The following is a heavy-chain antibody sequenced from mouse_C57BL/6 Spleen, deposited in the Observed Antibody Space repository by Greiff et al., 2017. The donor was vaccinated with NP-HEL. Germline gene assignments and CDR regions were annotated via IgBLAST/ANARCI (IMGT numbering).Heavy chain of an antibody. V-gene: IGHV5-6*01. D-gene: IGHD4-1*01. CDR1: GFTFSSYG. Sequence: EVHLVESGGDLVKPGGSLKLSCAASGFTFSSYGMSWVRQTPDKRLEWVATISSGGSYTYYPDSVKGRFTISRDNAKNTLYLQMSSLKSEDTAMYYCARHGLGLDYWGQGTTLTVSS. CDR3: ARHGLGLDY. CDR2: ISSGGSYT. J-gene: IGHJ2*01.